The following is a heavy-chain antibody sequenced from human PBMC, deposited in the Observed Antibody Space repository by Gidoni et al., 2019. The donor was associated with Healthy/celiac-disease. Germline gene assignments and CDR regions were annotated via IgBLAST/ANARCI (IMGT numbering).Heavy chain of an antibody. V-gene: IGHV3-15*01. D-gene: IGHD2-21*02. Sequence: EVQRVESGGGLVKPGGSLRLSCAASGCTFSNAWRGWVRQSPGKGMEWVGRIKSKTDGGTTDYAAPVKGRFTISRDDSKTTLYLQMNSLKTEDTAVYYCTVVTAILWRGRTFDYWGQGPLVTVSS. CDR3: TVVTAILWRGRTFDY. CDR2: IKSKTDGGTT. J-gene: IGHJ4*02. CDR1: GCTFSNAW.